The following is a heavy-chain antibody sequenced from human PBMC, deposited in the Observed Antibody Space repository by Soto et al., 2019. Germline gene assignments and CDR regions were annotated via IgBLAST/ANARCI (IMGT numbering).Heavy chain of an antibody. CDR1: GFTFSSYA. CDR3: AKAPYDSSGYSYYFDY. V-gene: IGHV3-23*01. J-gene: IGHJ4*02. CDR2: ISGSGGST. Sequence: HPGGSLRLSCAASGFTFSSYAMSWVRQAPGKGLEWVSAISGSGGSTYYADSVKGRFTISRDNSKNTLYLQMNSLRAEDTAVYYCAKAPYDSSGYSYYFDYWGQGTLVTVSS. D-gene: IGHD3-22*01.